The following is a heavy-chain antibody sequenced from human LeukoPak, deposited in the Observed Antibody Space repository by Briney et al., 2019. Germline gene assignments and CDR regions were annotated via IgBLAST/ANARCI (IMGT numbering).Heavy chain of an antibody. J-gene: IGHJ4*02. Sequence: PGRSLRLSCTGSGFTFSDYGMHWVRQAPGKGLEWVAVIWYDGSNKYYADSVKGRFTISRDNSKNTLYLQMNSLRAEDTAVYYCAKDRSPLDYGDYDAAYWGQGTLVTVSS. V-gene: IGHV3-33*06. CDR3: AKDRSPLDYGDYDAAY. D-gene: IGHD4-17*01. CDR2: IWYDGSNK. CDR1: GFTFSDYG.